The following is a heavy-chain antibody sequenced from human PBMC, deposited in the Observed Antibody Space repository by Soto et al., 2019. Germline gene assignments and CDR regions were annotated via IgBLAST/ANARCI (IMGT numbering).Heavy chain of an antibody. Sequence: ASVKVSCKASGYTFTGYYMHWVRQAPGQGLEWMGWINPNSGGTNYAQKFQGWVTMTRDTSISTAYMELSRLRSDDTAVYYCARGTYCSSTSCYTPIDYWGQGTLVTVSS. CDR3: ARGTYCSSTSCYTPIDY. D-gene: IGHD2-2*02. V-gene: IGHV1-2*04. J-gene: IGHJ4*02. CDR1: GYTFTGYY. CDR2: INPNSGGT.